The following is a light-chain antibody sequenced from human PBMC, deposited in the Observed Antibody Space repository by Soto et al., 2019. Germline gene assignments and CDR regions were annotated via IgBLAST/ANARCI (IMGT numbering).Light chain of an antibody. Sequence: DIQMTQSPSSLSASVGDRVTITCRASQSISSYLNWYQQKPGKAPKLLIYAASSLQSGVPSRFSGSGSGTDSNLTISSLQPDDFATYYCQQCYSTPYTFGPGTKVDI. V-gene: IGKV1-39*01. J-gene: IGKJ3*01. CDR2: AAS. CDR1: QSISSY. CDR3: QQCYSTPYT.